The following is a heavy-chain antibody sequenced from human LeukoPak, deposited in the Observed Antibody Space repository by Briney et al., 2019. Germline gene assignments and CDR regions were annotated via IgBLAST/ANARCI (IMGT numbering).Heavy chain of an antibody. CDR3: ASDSFSISSQSTVNFGY. Sequence: GGSLRLSCAASGFTFSSYAMNWVRQAPGKGLEWVSAISGSGGSTDYADSVKGRFTISRDNSKNTLYLQMNSLRAEDTAVYYCASDSFSISSQSTVNFGYWGQGTLVTVSS. D-gene: IGHD6-6*01. J-gene: IGHJ4*02. CDR1: GFTFSSYA. CDR2: ISGSGGST. V-gene: IGHV3-23*01.